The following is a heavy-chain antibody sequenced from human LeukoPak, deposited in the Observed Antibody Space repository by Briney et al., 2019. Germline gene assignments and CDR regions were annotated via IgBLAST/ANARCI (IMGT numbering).Heavy chain of an antibody. CDR1: GGSLSTFY. CDR2: IYYSGST. D-gene: IGHD3-22*01. Sequence: SETLSLTCTVAGGSLSTFYWSWIRQPPGKGLEWIGYIYYSGSTYYNPSLKSRVTISVDTSKNQFSLKLSSVTAADTAVYYCARESHDSSGYYSRYFDYWGQGTLVTVSS. J-gene: IGHJ4*02. CDR3: ARESHDSSGYYSRYFDY. V-gene: IGHV4-59*06.